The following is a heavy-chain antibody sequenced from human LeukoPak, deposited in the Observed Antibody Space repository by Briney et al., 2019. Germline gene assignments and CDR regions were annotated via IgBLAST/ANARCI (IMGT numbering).Heavy chain of an antibody. CDR1: GFTVSSNY. CDR2: IYSGGST. CDR3: ASPTSSTLGAFDI. J-gene: IGHJ3*02. V-gene: IGHV3-66*01. Sequence: GGSLRLSCAASGFTVSSNYMSWVRQAPGKGLEWVSVIYSGGSTYYADSVKGRFTISRDNSKNTLYLQMNSLRAEDTAVYYCASPTSSTLGAFDIWGQGTMVTVSS. D-gene: IGHD2/OR15-2a*01.